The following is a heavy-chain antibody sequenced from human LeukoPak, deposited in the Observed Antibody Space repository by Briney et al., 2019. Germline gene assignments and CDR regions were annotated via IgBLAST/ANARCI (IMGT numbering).Heavy chain of an antibody. J-gene: IGHJ6*03. Sequence: GASVKVSCKASGYTFTSYYMHWVRQAPGQRLEWMGIINPSGGSTSYAQKFQGRVTMTRDTSTSTVYMELSSLRSEDTAVYYFARAGEMATIWDYYYYYMDVWGKGTTVTVSS. CDR2: INPSGGST. V-gene: IGHV1-46*01. CDR1: GYTFTSYY. D-gene: IGHD5-24*01. CDR3: ARAGEMATIWDYYYYYMDV.